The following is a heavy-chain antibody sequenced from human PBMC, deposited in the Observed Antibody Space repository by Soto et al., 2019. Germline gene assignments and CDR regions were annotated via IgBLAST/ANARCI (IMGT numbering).Heavy chain of an antibody. Sequence: QVQLVQSGAEVTKPGSSVKVSCKASGGSFSSYAISWVRQAPGQGLEWMGGIIPIFGTANYAQKFEGRVTITADESTSTAYMELSSLRSEDTAVYYCARATIIAAAGTTYYYYGMDVWGQGTTVTVSS. CDR1: GGSFSSYA. CDR3: ARATIIAAAGTTYYYYGMDV. D-gene: IGHD6-13*01. J-gene: IGHJ6*02. CDR2: IIPIFGTA. V-gene: IGHV1-69*01.